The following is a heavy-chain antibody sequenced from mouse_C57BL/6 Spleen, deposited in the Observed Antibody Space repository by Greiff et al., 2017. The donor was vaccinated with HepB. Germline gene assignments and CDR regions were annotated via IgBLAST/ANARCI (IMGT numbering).Heavy chain of an antibody. Sequence: QVQLQQPGAELVKPGASVKLSCKASGYTFTSYWMHWVKQRPGQGLEWIGMIHPNSGSTNYNEKFKSKATLTVDKSSSTAYMQLSSLTSEDSAVYYCARGGGYYEYDEYVMDYWGQGTSVTVSS. D-gene: IGHD2-4*01. CDR1: GYTFTSYW. CDR3: ARGGGYYEYDEYVMDY. V-gene: IGHV1-64*01. CDR2: IHPNSGST. J-gene: IGHJ4*01.